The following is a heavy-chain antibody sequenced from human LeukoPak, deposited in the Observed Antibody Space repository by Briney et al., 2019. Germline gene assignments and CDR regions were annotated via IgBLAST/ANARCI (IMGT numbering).Heavy chain of an antibody. J-gene: IGHJ3*02. Sequence: GRSLRLSCAASGFTFDDYAMHWVRQAPGKGLEWVSGISWNSGSIGYADSVKGRFTISRDNAKNSLYLQMNSLRAEDMALYYCAKDRERNSGHALDIWGQGTMVTVSS. CDR3: AKDRERNSGHALDI. CDR1: GFTFDDYA. D-gene: IGHD2/OR15-2a*01. V-gene: IGHV3-9*03. CDR2: ISWNSGSI.